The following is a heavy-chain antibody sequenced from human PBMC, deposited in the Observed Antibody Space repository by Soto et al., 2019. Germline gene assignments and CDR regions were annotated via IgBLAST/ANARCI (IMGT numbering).Heavy chain of an antibody. CDR2: IYPGDSDT. J-gene: IGHJ6*02. D-gene: IGHD6-6*01. Sequence: GESPKISCEGSGYSFTTYWIGWVRHMTGKGLEWMGIIYPGDSDTRYSPSFQGQVTISADKSIRTAYLQWSSLKASDTAMYYCARHSSSWRDYYYYGMDVWGQGTPVTVSS. CDR1: GYSFTTYW. CDR3: ARHSSSWRDYYYYGMDV. V-gene: IGHV5-51*01.